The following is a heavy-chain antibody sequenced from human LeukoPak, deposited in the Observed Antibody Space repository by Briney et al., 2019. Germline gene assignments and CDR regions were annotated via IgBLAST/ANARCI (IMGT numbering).Heavy chain of an antibody. CDR2: IYTSGST. CDR1: GGSISSGSYY. J-gene: IGHJ4*02. Sequence: SETLSLTCTVSGGSISSGSYYWGWIRQPGGKGPEWIGRIYTSGSTNYNPSLKSRVTISVDTSKNQFSLKLSSVTAADTAVYYCARSSTSWGSFDYWGQGTLVTVSS. V-gene: IGHV4-61*02. D-gene: IGHD2-2*01. CDR3: ARSSTSWGSFDY.